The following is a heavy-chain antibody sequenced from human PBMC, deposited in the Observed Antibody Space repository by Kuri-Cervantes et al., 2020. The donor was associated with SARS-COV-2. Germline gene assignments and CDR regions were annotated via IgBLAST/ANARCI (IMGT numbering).Heavy chain of an antibody. J-gene: IGHJ4*02. CDR1: GGSLNSGDYY. V-gene: IGHV4-39*01. CDR2: IYYSGST. Sequence: SETLSLTCSVSGGSLNSGDYYWTWVRQPPGKGLEWIGSIYYSGSTYYNPSLKSRVTISVDTSKNQFSLKLSSVTAADTAVYYCARLSSGWHYYFDYWGQGTLVTVSS. D-gene: IGHD6-19*01. CDR3: ARLSSGWHYYFDY.